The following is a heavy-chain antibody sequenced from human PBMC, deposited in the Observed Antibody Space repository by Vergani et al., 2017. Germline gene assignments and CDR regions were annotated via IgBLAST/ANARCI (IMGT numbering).Heavy chain of an antibody. D-gene: IGHD6-19*01. Sequence: EVQLVESGGGLVQPGGSLRLSCAASGFTFSSYAMSWVRQAPGKGLEWVSAISGSGGSTYYADSVKGRFTISRDNSKNKLYLQMNSLRAEDTAVYYCAKDGLYSSGWYDDAFDIWGQGTMVTVSS. CDR1: GFTFSSYA. CDR2: ISGSGGST. V-gene: IGHV3-23*04. CDR3: AKDGLYSSGWYDDAFDI. J-gene: IGHJ3*02.